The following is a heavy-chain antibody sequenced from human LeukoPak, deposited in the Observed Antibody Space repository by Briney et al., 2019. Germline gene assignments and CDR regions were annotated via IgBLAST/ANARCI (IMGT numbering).Heavy chain of an antibody. V-gene: IGHV3-7*01. CDR3: ARDPYSGNYGTYYYYYMDV. CDR2: IKQDGSEK. Sequence: GGSLRLSCAASGFTFSSYWMSRVRQAPGKGLEWVANIKQDGSEKYYVESVKGRFTISRDNAKNSLYLQMDSLGPEDTAVYYCARDPYSGNYGTYYYYYMDVWGKGTTVTISS. J-gene: IGHJ6*03. CDR1: GFTFSSYW. D-gene: IGHD1-26*01.